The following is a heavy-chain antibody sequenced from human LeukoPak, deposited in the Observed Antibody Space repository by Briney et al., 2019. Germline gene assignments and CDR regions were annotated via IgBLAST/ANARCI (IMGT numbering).Heavy chain of an antibody. Sequence: ASVKVSCKASGYTFTNYAIHWVRQAPGQRLEWMGWINAANGNTKYSQELQGRVTITTDTSATTVYMELSSLRSEDMAVYYCARGVIATTLAFDYWGQGTLVTVSS. CDR2: INAANGNT. V-gene: IGHV1-3*03. CDR3: ARGVIATTLAFDY. J-gene: IGHJ4*02. CDR1: GYTFTNYA. D-gene: IGHD2-15*01.